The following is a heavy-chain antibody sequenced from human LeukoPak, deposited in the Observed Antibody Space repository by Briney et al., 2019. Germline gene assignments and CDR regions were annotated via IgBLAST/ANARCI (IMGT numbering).Heavy chain of an antibody. CDR3: ASSGRYYTRLDV. D-gene: IGHD1-26*01. J-gene: IGHJ6*04. CDR2: IYYSGST. V-gene: IGHV4-59*01. Sequence: SETLSLTCTVSGGSISSYYWSWIRQPPGKGLEWIGYIYYSGSTNYNPSLKSRVTISVDTSKNQFSLKLSSVTAADTAVYYCASSGRYYTRLDVWGKGTTVTVSS. CDR1: GGSISSYY.